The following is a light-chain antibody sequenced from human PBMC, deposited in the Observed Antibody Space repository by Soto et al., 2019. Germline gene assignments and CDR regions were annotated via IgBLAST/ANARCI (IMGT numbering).Light chain of an antibody. J-gene: IGKJ4*01. CDR2: DAS. CDR3: QQYDNLALT. Sequence: DIQMTQSPSSLSASVGDRLTITCQASQDISNYLNWYQQKPGKAPKLLIYDASNLETGVPSRFSGSGSGTDFTFTISSLQPEDIATYYCQQYDNLALTFGGGTKVEIK. V-gene: IGKV1-33*01. CDR1: QDISNY.